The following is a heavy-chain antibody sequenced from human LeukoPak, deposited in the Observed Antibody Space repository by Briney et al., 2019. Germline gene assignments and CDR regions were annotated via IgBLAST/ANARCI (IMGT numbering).Heavy chain of an antibody. D-gene: IGHD6-13*01. CDR2: ISGNVFYT. CDR1: GFTFSSSA. V-gene: IGHV3-23*01. Sequence: GRSLRLSCEASGFTFSSSAMYWVRQPPGKGLEWVSSISGNVFYTYYADSVKGRLTMSRDNSKNTLYLQMNSLRAEDTAVYYCAKGSRSYSSSWYYFDSWGQGTLVTVSS. J-gene: IGHJ4*02. CDR3: AKGSRSYSSSWYYFDS.